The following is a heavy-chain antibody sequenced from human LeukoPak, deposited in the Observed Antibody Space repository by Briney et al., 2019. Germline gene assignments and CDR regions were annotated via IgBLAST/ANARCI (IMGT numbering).Heavy chain of an antibody. CDR1: GDTFSSYA. J-gene: IGHJ4*02. CDR3: AREKDGYNYY. D-gene: IGHD5-24*01. CDR2: IIPIFGTA. Sequence: GASVKVSCKASGDTFSSYAISWVRQAPGQGFEWMGGIIPIFGTANYAQKFQGRVTITTDESTSTAYMELSSLRSEDTAVYYCAREKDGYNYYWGQGTLVTVSS. V-gene: IGHV1-69*05.